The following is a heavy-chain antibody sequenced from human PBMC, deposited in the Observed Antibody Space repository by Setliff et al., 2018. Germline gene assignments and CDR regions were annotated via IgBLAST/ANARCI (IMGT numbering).Heavy chain of an antibody. V-gene: IGHV3-15*01. CDR1: GFTFSNAW. Sequence: GGSLRLSCAASGFTFSNAWMSWVRQAPGKGLEWVGRIKSKTDGGTTDSAAPVKGRFTISRDDSKNTLYLQMNSLKTEDTAVYYCTTAPLAAASTCWGQGTLVTVSS. D-gene: IGHD6-13*01. CDR2: IKSKTDGGTT. CDR3: TTAPLAAASTC. J-gene: IGHJ4*02.